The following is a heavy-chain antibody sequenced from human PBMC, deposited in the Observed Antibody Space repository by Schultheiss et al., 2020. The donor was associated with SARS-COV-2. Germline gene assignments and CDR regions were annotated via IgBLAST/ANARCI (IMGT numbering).Heavy chain of an antibody. Sequence: GESLKISCAASGFTFSSYEMNWVRQAPGKGLEWVSYISSSGSTIYYADSVKGRFYISRDNAKNSLYLQMNSLRAEDTAVYYCARVGRLEGLVGASFYGVDGWGRAATVTGSS. J-gene: IGHJ6*02. CDR2: ISSSGSTI. CDR1: GFTFSSYE. V-gene: IGHV3-48*03. CDR3: ARVGRLEGLVGASFYGVDG. D-gene: IGHD1-26*01.